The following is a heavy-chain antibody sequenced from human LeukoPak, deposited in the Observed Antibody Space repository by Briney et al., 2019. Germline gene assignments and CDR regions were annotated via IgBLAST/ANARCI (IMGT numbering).Heavy chain of an antibody. V-gene: IGHV1-2*02. Sequence: GASVKVSCKASGYTFTGYYMHWVRQAPGQGFEWMGWINPKSGGTNYAEKFQGRVTMTRDTAISTAYMELSSLRSDDTAVYYCANNSSYWGRGTLVTVSS. CDR2: INPKSGGT. CDR1: GYTFTGYY. J-gene: IGHJ4*02. CDR3: ANNSSY. D-gene: IGHD1-1*01.